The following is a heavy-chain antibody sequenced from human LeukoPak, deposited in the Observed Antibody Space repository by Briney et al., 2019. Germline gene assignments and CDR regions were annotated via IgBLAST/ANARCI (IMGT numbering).Heavy chain of an antibody. J-gene: IGHJ4*02. CDR2: IKQDGSEK. Sequence: GGSLRLSCAASGFTFSTYWRSWVRQAPGKGLEWVANIKQDGSEKYYVDSVKGRFTISRDNAKNSLYLQMNSLRAEDTAVYYCARDLSYWGQGTLVTVSS. CDR3: ARDLSY. V-gene: IGHV3-7*01. CDR1: GFTFSTYW.